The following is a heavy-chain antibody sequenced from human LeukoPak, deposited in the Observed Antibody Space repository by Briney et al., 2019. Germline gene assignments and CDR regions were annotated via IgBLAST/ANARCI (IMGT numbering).Heavy chain of an antibody. CDR3: ARVAVEGREFFQH. CDR2: IYTVGNT. CDR1: TFTVSSNC. J-gene: IGHJ1*01. V-gene: IGHV3-66*02. D-gene: IGHD6-19*01. Sequence: GGSLRLSCTASTFTVSSNCMGWVRQAPGKGLEWVSLIYTVGNTYYADSVKGRFTISRDISKNTLYLEMNSLRTDDTAVYYCARVAVEGREFFQHWGQGTLVTVSS.